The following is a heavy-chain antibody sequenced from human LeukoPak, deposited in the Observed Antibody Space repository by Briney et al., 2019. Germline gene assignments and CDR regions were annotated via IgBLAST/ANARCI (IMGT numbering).Heavy chain of an antibody. CDR3: TRVDFYYYYMDF. CDR1: GYSFTDYW. CDR2: IYPRDSHT. V-gene: IGHV5-51*01. Sequence: KISCKASGYSFTDYWVGWGRQRPGKGRGWMWIIYPRDSHTTYRPSFQGQVTVSADKSITTAYLQWSSLKASDTAIYYCTRVDFYYYYMDFWGKGTTVSVSS. J-gene: IGHJ6*03.